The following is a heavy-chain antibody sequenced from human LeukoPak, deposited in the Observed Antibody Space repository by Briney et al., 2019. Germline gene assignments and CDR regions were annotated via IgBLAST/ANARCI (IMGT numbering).Heavy chain of an antibody. Sequence: SETLSLTCTVSGGSISSYYWSWIRQPAGKGLEWIGRIYTSGSTNYNPSLKSRVTMSVDTSKNQFSLKLSSVTAADTAVYYCARDLPDYGSGSPFDYWGQGTLVTVS. J-gene: IGHJ4*02. V-gene: IGHV4-4*07. CDR3: ARDLPDYGSGSPFDY. CDR1: GGSISSYY. D-gene: IGHD3-10*01. CDR2: IYTSGST.